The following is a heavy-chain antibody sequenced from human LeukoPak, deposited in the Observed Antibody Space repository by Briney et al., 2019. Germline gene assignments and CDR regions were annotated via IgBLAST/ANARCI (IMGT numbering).Heavy chain of an antibody. J-gene: IGHJ4*02. V-gene: IGHV4-39*07. D-gene: IGHD3-22*01. CDR2: IYYSGST. Sequence: SETLLLSCTISGGSISSSSYYWGWISKPPGKGLEWIGSIYYSGSTYYNPSLKSRVTISVDTSKNQFSLKLSSVTAADTAVYYCARDRFNYYDSSGHHATFDYWGQGTLVTVSS. CDR1: GGSISSSSYY. CDR3: ARDRFNYYDSSGHHATFDY.